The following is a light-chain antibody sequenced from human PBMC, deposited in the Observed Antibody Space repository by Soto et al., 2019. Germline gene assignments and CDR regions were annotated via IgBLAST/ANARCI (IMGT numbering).Light chain of an antibody. CDR1: SSDVGYYNY. J-gene: IGLJ1*01. CDR3: SSYTTDSTYV. CDR2: EVS. Sequence: QSALTQPASVSGSPGQSITISCTGTSSDVGYYNYVSWYQQHPGKAPKLMIYEVSNRPSGVSNRFSGSKSANTASLTISGLQAEDEADYYCSSYTTDSTYVFGTGTKLTVL. V-gene: IGLV2-14*01.